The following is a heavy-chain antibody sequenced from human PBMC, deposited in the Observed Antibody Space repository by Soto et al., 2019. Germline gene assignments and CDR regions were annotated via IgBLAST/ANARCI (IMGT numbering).Heavy chain of an antibody. Sequence: ASVKVSCKASGYTFTSDGISWVRQAPGQGLEWMGWISAYNGNTNYAQKLQGRVTMTTDTSTNTAYMELRSLRSDDTAVYYCARDTDILTGYNYYYYGIDVWGQGTTVTVSS. CDR2: ISAYNGNT. CDR3: ARDTDILTGYNYYYYGIDV. CDR1: GYTFTSDG. J-gene: IGHJ6*02. D-gene: IGHD3-9*01. V-gene: IGHV1-18*01.